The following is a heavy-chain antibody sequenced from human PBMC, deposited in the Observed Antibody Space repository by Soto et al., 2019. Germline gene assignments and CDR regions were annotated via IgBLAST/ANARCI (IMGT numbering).Heavy chain of an antibody. CDR3: AKDPGGIVGASDDFDI. D-gene: IGHD1-26*01. J-gene: IGHJ3*02. Sequence: QVQLVESGGGVVQPGRSLRLSCAASGFTFSSYGMHWVRQAPGKGLEWVAVISYDGSNKYYADSVKGRFTISRDNSKKTLYLQMKSLRAEDTAVYYCAKDPGGIVGASDDFDIWGQGTMVTVSS. V-gene: IGHV3-30*18. CDR2: ISYDGSNK. CDR1: GFTFSSYG.